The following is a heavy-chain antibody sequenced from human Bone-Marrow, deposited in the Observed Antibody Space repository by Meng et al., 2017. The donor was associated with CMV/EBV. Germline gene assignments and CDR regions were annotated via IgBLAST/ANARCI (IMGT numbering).Heavy chain of an antibody. CDR1: GGSFSGYY. Sequence: SETLSLTCAVYGGSFSGYYWSWIRQPPGKGPEWIGEINHSGSTNYNPSLKSRVTISVDTSKNQFSLQLNSVTPEDTAVYYCARTEFVAYVHWFDPWGQGTLVTVSS. CDR3: ARTEFVAYVHWFDP. D-gene: IGHD3-16*01. J-gene: IGHJ5*02. CDR2: INHSGST. V-gene: IGHV4-34*01.